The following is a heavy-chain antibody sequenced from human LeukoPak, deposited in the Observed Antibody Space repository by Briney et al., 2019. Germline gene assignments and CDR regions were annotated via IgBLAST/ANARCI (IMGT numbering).Heavy chain of an antibody. V-gene: IGHV3-53*01. J-gene: IGHJ3*02. Sequence: GGSLRLSCAASGLTVSSNYMSWVRQAPGKGLEWVSVIYTGGSTYYADSVKGRFTISRDNSKNTLYLQMNSLRAEDTAVYYCAKGGRGGMTGAFDIWGQGTMVTVSS. D-gene: IGHD1-14*01. CDR3: AKGGRGGMTGAFDI. CDR1: GLTVSSNY. CDR2: IYTGGST.